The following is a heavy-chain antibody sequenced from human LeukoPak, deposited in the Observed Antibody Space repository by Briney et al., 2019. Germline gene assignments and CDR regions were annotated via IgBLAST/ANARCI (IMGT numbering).Heavy chain of an antibody. CDR1: GGSIRSSYYY. CDR2: IYDSGST. V-gene: IGHV4-39*07. CDR3: ARDVATRYYGMDV. Sequence: SETLSLTCTVSGGSIRSSYYYWGWIRQPPGKGLEWIGSIYDSGSTYYNPSLKSRVTISVDTSKNQFSLKLSSVTAADTAVYYCARDVATRYYGMDVWGQGTTVTVSS. D-gene: IGHD5-12*01. J-gene: IGHJ6*02.